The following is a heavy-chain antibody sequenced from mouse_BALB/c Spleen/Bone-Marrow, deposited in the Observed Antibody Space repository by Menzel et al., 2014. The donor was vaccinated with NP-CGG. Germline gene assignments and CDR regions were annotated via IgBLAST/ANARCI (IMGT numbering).Heavy chain of an antibody. D-gene: IGHD2-14*01. J-gene: IGHJ3*01. CDR1: GHTFTAYW. CDR2: INTSDSYT. Sequence: AQLVVSGAALVMPGASVKMSCKASGHTFTAYWMHWVKQSPGQGLEWIGAINTSDSYTSYNQKFKGKAILTVDESSSTAYMQLSSLTSEDSAVYYCARSDYRFDPLPYWGQGTLVTVSA. CDR3: ARSDYRFDPLPY. V-gene: IGHV1-69*01.